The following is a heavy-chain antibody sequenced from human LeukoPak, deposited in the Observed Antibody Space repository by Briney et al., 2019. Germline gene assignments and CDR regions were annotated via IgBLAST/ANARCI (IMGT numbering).Heavy chain of an antibody. V-gene: IGHV4-59*01. Sequence: SETLSLTCTVSRGSISSYYWSWTRQPPGKGLEWIGYIYYSGSTNYNPSLKSRVTISVDTSKNQFSLKLRSVTAADTAVYYCAGIDYGDYVQHWGQGTLVTVSS. J-gene: IGHJ1*01. D-gene: IGHD4-17*01. CDR3: AGIDYGDYVQH. CDR2: IYYSGST. CDR1: RGSISSYY.